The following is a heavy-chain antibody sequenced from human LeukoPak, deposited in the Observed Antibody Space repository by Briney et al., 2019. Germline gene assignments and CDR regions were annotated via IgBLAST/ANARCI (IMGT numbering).Heavy chain of an antibody. CDR1: GFTFSTYW. CDR2: IDSDGSRT. CDR3: ARDPPTTTPPDI. D-gene: IGHD1-1*01. J-gene: IGHJ3*02. V-gene: IGHV3-74*01. Sequence: GGPLRLSCTASGFTFSTYWLHWVRQAPGKGLVWVSHIDSDGSRTNYADSVKGRFTISRDNAKNTLYLQMNTLRAEDTAVYCCARDPPTTTPPDIWGQGTMVTVSS.